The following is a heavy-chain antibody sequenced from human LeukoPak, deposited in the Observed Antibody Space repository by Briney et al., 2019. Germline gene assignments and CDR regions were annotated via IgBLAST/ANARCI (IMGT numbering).Heavy chain of an antibody. CDR3: ARVGYSGYDHFDY. J-gene: IGHJ4*02. CDR1: GFTFSSYW. CDR2: INSDGSST. V-gene: IGHV3-74*01. Sequence: GGSLRLSCAASGFTFSSYWMHWVCQAPGKGLVWVSRINSDGSSTSYADSVKGRFTISRDNAKNTLYLQMNSLRAEDTAVYYCARVGYSGYDHFDYWGQGTLVTVSS. D-gene: IGHD5-12*01.